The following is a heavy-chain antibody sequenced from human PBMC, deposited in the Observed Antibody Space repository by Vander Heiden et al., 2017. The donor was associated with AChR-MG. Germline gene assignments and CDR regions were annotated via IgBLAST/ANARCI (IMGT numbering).Heavy chain of an antibody. Sequence: QVQLQQWGAGLLTPSETLSLTCAVYGGSFSGYYWSWIRQPPGKGLEWIGEINHSGSTNYNPSLKSRVTISVDTSKNQFSLKLSSVTAADTAVYYCARGTGFWSGYDFDLWGRGTLVTVSS. CDR1: GGSFSGYY. CDR2: INHSGST. D-gene: IGHD3-3*01. CDR3: ARGTGFWSGYDFDL. V-gene: IGHV4-34*01. J-gene: IGHJ2*01.